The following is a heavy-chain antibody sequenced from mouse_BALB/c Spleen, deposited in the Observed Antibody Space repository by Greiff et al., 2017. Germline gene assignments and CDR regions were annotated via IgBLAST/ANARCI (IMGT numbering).Heavy chain of an antibody. CDR2: ISYSGST. V-gene: IGHV3-2*02. CDR3: AIWDGGYAMDY. J-gene: IGHJ4*01. Sequence: VQLKESGPGLVKPSQSLSLTCTVTGYSITSDYAWNWIRQFPGNKLEWMGYISYSGSTSYNPSLKSRISITRDTSKNQFFLQLNSVTTEDTATYYCAIWDGGYAMDYWGQGTSVTVSS. D-gene: IGHD4-1*01. CDR1: GYSITSDYA.